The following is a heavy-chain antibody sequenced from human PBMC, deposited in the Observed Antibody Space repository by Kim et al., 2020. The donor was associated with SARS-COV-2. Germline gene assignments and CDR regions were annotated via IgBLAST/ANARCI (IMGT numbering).Heavy chain of an antibody. CDR2: ISSSGSTI. CDR3: ARDDRSDRYYDVWSLRSYWFYQIDV. Sequence: GGSLRLSCAASGFTFSDNYMSWIRQAPGKGLEWVSYISSSGSTIYYADSVKGRFIISRDNAKNSLYLQMNSLRAEDTAVYYCARDDRSDRYYDVWSLRSYWFYQIDVWGQGTTVTVSS. J-gene: IGHJ6*02. D-gene: IGHD3-3*01. V-gene: IGHV3-11*01. CDR1: GFTFSDNY.